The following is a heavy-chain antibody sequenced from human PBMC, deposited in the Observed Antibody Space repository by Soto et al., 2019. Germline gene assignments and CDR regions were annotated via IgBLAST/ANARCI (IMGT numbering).Heavy chain of an antibody. D-gene: IGHD6-19*01. Sequence: SENLSLTCTVYGGSVSSGSYYWSWIRHPPGKGLEWIGYIYYSGSTNYNPSLKSRVTISVDTSKNQFSLKLSSVTAADTAVYYCARGIEGWYQGRYYYGMDVCGQGTTVTVSS. CDR2: IYYSGST. CDR1: GGSVSSGSYY. V-gene: IGHV4-61*01. CDR3: ARGIEGWYQGRYYYGMDV. J-gene: IGHJ6*02.